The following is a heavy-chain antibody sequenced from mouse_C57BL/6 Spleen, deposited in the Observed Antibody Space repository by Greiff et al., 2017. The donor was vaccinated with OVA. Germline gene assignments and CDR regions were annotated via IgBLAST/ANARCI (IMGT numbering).Heavy chain of an antibody. D-gene: IGHD2-1*01. V-gene: IGHV1-82*01. Sequence: VQLQQSGPELVKPGASVKISCKASGYAFSSSWMNWVKQRPGKGLEWIGRIYPGDGDTNYNGKFKGKATLTADTSSSTAYMQLSSLTSEDSAVYFCARGGNSFAYWGQGTLVTVSA. J-gene: IGHJ3*01. CDR1: GYAFSSSW. CDR2: IYPGDGDT. CDR3: ARGGNSFAY.